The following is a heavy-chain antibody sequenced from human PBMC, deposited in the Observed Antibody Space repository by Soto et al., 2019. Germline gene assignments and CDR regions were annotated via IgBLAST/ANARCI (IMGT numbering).Heavy chain of an antibody. CDR2: IWYDGSNK. Sequence: GGSVRLSCAASGFTFSSYGMHWVRQAPGKGLEWVAVIWYDGSNKYYADSVKGRFTISRDNSKNTLYLQMNSLRAEDTAVYYCARGVDPTSYFDYWGPGTLVTVSS. CDR3: ARGVDPTSYFDY. CDR1: GFTFSSYG. J-gene: IGHJ4*02. D-gene: IGHD3-16*01. V-gene: IGHV3-33*01.